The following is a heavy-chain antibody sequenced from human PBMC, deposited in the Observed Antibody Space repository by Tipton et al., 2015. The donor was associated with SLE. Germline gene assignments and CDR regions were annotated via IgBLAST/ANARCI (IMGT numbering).Heavy chain of an antibody. CDR1: GDSITRISYY. CDR3: ARGVLQPLNY. D-gene: IGHD2/OR15-2a*01. V-gene: IGHV4-39*07. Sequence: TLSLTCSVSGDSITRISYYWGWIRQPPGRGLEWIGSVSFGGTTYYNPSLESRVTISVDTSKNQFSLKLSSVTAADTAVYYCARGVLQPLNYWGQGTLVTVSS. CDR2: VSFGGTT. J-gene: IGHJ4*02.